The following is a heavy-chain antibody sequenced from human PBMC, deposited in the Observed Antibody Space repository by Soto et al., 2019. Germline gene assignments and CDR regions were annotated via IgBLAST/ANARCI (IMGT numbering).Heavy chain of an antibody. CDR1: GYTFTSYD. J-gene: IGHJ6*02. Sequence: GASVKVSCKASGYTFTSYDINWVRQATGQGLEWMGWMNPNSGNTGYAQKFQGRVTMTRNTSISTAYMELSSLRSEDTAVYYCARVDREGEARWYDFWSGYYGGLNKHQNYYYYYGMDVWGQGTTVTVSS. CDR3: ARVDREGEARWYDFWSGYYGGLNKHQNYYYYYGMDV. D-gene: IGHD3-3*01. V-gene: IGHV1-8*01. CDR2: MNPNSGNT.